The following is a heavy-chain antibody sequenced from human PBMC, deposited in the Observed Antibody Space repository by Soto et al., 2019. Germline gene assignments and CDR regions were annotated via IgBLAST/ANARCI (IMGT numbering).Heavy chain of an antibody. Sequence: SETLSLTCAVYGGSFSGYYWSWIRQPPGKGLEWIGEINHSGSTNYNPSLKSRVTISVDTSKNQFSLKLSSVTAADTAVYYCARVYSLRVVINRRELPYGMDVWGQGTTVTVSS. J-gene: IGHJ6*02. V-gene: IGHV4-34*01. D-gene: IGHD3-3*01. CDR1: GGSFSGYY. CDR2: INHSGST. CDR3: ARVYSLRVVINRRELPYGMDV.